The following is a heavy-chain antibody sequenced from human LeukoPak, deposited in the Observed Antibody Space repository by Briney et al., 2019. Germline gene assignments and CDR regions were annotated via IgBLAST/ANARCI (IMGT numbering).Heavy chain of an antibody. V-gene: IGHV1-8*01. CDR3: ARDEVVAAPNYFGMVV. CDR1: GYTFTSYD. D-gene: IGHD2-15*01. Sequence: ASVKVSCKASGYTFTSYDVNWVRQATGQGLEWMGWMNPNSGNTGLAQKFQGRVTLTRDTSLSTAYMELSNLRSDDTAVYYCARDEVVAAPNYFGMVVWGQGTSVSVSS. J-gene: IGHJ6*02. CDR2: MNPNSGNT.